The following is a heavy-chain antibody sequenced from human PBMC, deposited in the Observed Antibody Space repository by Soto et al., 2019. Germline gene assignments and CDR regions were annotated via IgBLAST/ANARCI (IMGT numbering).Heavy chain of an antibody. CDR1: GGSFSGYY. CDR3: ARRRVLGGNSRAFDI. Sequence: SETLSLTCAVYGGSFSGYYWSWIRQPPGKGLEWIGEINHSGSTNYNPSLKSRVTISVDTSKNQFSLKLSSVTAADTAVYYCARRRVLGGNSRAFDIWGQGTMVTVSS. J-gene: IGHJ3*02. D-gene: IGHD2-21*02. CDR2: INHSGST. V-gene: IGHV4-34*01.